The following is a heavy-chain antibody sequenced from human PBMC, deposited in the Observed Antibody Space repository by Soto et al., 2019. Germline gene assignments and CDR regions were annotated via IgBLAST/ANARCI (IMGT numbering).Heavy chain of an antibody. CDR3: ARGTRGQHLYPPVDY. V-gene: IGHV3-7*05. CDR1: GFTFSSYW. CDR2: IKQDGSEK. Sequence: EVQLVESGGGLVQPGGSLRLSCAASGFTFSSYWMSWVRQAPGKGLEWVANIKQDGSEKYYVDSVKGRFTISRDNAKNSLYLQMNSLRAEDTAVYYCARGTRGQHLYPPVDYWGQGTLVTVSS. J-gene: IGHJ4*02. D-gene: IGHD6-13*01.